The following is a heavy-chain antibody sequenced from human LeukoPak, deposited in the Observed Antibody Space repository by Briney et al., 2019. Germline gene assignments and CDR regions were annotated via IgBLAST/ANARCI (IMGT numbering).Heavy chain of an antibody. D-gene: IGHD3-22*01. J-gene: IGHJ4*02. V-gene: IGHV3-30*02. CDR2: IWYDGGKE. Sequence: GGSLRLSCAASGFTFSSHGMHWVRQAPGKGLEWVAIIWYDGGKEYYADSVKGRFTISRDNSKNTLYLQMNSLRAEDTAVYYCAKVWDSSGYPIDYWGQGTLVTVSS. CDR1: GFTFSSHG. CDR3: AKVWDSSGYPIDY.